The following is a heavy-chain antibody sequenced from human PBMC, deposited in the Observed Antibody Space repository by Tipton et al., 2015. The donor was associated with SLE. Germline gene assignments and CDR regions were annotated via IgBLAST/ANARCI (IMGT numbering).Heavy chain of an antibody. CDR3: ARSLWSRYWARDMDV. J-gene: IGHJ6*02. Sequence: GSLRLSCAALGFTFSDYDIHWVRQVAGKGLEWVSTIGLAGDTYYADSVKGRFTISRENAMNSLYLQMTNLRAGDTAVYYCARSLWSRYWARDMDVWGHGTTVTVPS. CDR1: GFTFSDYD. CDR2: IGLAGDT. D-gene: IGHD3-3*01. V-gene: IGHV3-13*04.